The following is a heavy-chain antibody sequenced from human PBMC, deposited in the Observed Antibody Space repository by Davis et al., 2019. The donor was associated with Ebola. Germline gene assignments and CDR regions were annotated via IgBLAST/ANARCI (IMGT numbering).Heavy chain of an antibody. V-gene: IGHV1-69*13. CDR3: ARDFAVLVAGTSAGGFDM. J-gene: IGHJ3*02. CDR2: IIPIFGTA. Sequence: SVKVSCKASGGTFSSYAISWVRQAPGQGLEWMGGIIPIFGTANYAQRFQGRVTITADESRTTAYMELRSLRSEDTAVYYCARDFAVLVAGTSAGGFDMWGQGTMVTVSS. D-gene: IGHD6-19*01. CDR1: GGTFSSYA.